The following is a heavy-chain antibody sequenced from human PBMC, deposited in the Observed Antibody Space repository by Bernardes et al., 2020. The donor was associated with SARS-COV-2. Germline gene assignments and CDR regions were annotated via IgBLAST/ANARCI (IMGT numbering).Heavy chain of an antibody. Sequence: GGSLRLSCAASGFTFSSYGMHWVRQAPGKGLEWVAVISYDGSNKYYADSVKGRFTISRDNSKNTLYLQMNSLRAEDTAVYYCVRGDGYKSPFDYWGQGTLVTVSS. CDR1: GFTFSSYG. CDR2: ISYDGSNK. J-gene: IGHJ4*02. V-gene: IGHV3-30*03. D-gene: IGHD3-10*01. CDR3: VRGDGYKSPFDY.